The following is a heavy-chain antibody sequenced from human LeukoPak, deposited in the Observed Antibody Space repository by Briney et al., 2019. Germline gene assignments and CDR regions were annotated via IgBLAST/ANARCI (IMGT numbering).Heavy chain of an antibody. J-gene: IGHJ6*02. CDR2: INHSGST. D-gene: IGHD1-26*01. CDR1: GGSFSGYY. CDR3: ARDVVGATTLNYYYGMDV. V-gene: IGHV4-34*01. Sequence: SSETLSLTRAVYGGSFSGYYWSWIRQPPGKGLEWIGEINHSGSTNYNPSLKSRVTISVDTSKNQFSLKLSSVTAADTAVYYCARDVVGATTLNYYYGMDVWGQGTTVTVSS.